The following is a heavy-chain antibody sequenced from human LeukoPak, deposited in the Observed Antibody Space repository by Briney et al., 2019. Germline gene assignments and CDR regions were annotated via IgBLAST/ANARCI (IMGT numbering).Heavy chain of an antibody. CDR2: ISYDGSNK. J-gene: IGHJ3*02. CDR1: GFTFSSYA. D-gene: IGHD3-22*01. CDR3: ARDRPMIVVGRPLSDAFDI. V-gene: IGHV3-30-3*01. Sequence: PGGSLRLSCAASGFTFSSYAMHWVRQAPGKGLEWVAVISYDGSNKYYADSVKGRFTISRDNSKNTLYLQMNSLRAEDTAVYYCARDRPMIVVGRPLSDAFDIWGQGTMVTVSS.